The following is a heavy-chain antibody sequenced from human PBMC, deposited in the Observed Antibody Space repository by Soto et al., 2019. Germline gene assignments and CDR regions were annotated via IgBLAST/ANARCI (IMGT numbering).Heavy chain of an antibody. CDR2: MYHTGST. Sequence: QVQLQESGPGLVKPSGTLSLTCAVSGVSISSNNWWSWVRQPPGKGLEWIGEMYHTGSTNYNPSLKSRVTISVDKSKNQFSLKLSSVTAADTAVYFCARSSRYAYYSSEGNFDYWGQGTLVTVSS. D-gene: IGHD3-22*01. J-gene: IGHJ4*02. CDR1: GVSISSNNW. V-gene: IGHV4-4*02. CDR3: ARSSRYAYYSSEGNFDY.